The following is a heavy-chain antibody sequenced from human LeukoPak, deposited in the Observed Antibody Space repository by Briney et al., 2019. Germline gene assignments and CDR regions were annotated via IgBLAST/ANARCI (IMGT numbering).Heavy chain of an antibody. D-gene: IGHD3-22*01. V-gene: IGHV1-18*01. Sequence: ASVKVSCKASGYTFANYGISWVRQAPGHGLEWMGWISINNGNTKYAQKFQGRVTVTTDTSTSTAYMELRSLTSDDTAVYYRARDHHYYDSTGYFGYWGQGTLVTVSS. CDR2: ISINNGNT. CDR1: GYTFANYG. J-gene: IGHJ4*02. CDR3: ARDHHYYDSTGYFGY.